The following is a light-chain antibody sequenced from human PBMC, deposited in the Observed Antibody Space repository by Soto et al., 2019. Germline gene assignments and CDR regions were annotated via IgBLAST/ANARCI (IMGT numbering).Light chain of an antibody. Sequence: EIVMTQSPATLSVSPGGRVILSCRASQSVSSNLAWYQQKPGQAPRLLIYGASTRATGIPVRFSGSGSGTEFTLTISSLQSEDLAVYYCQQYDNWPPKTFGQGTKVEIK. CDR2: GAS. CDR3: QQYDNWPPKT. CDR1: QSVSSN. V-gene: IGKV3-15*01. J-gene: IGKJ1*01.